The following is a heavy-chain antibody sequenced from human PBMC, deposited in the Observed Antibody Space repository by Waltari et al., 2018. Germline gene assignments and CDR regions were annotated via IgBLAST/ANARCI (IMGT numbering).Heavy chain of an antibody. D-gene: IGHD3-16*01. CDR2: ITWNGGII. J-gene: IGHJ4*02. CDR1: GFKFNDYG. Sequence: EVQLAESGGAVVRPGGSLRLTCVASGFKFNDYGMSWVRRVPGKWLEWVSGITWNGGIISYSESVKVRFTITRDNDKNSLSLQMTSLRVEDTALYYCARYLNWGLPRFDNWGQGTQVTVSS. V-gene: IGHV3-20*04. CDR3: ARYLNWGLPRFDN.